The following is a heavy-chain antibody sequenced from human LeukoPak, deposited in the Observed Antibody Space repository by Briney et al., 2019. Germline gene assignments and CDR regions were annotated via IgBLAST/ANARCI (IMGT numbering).Heavy chain of an antibody. D-gene: IGHD6-13*01. CDR3: ARHTIIAAAGSGMDV. CDR1: GGSFSGYY. V-gene: IGHV4-59*08. J-gene: IGHJ6*02. CDR2: IYYSGST. Sequence: SETLSLTCAVYGGSFSGYYWSWIRQPPGKGLEWIAYIYYSGSTNYNPSLKSRVTISVDTPKNQFSLKLSSVTAADTAVYYCARHTIIAAAGSGMDVWGQGTTVTVSS.